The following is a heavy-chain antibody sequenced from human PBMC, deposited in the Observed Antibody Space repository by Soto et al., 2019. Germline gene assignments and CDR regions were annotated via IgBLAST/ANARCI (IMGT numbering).Heavy chain of an antibody. CDR3: ARLTSYDSRGYYSY. CDR2: ISSSSSYI. Sequence: EVQLVESGGGLVKPGGPLRLSCAASGFTFSSYSMNWVRQAPGKGLEWGSSISSSSSYIYYADSVKGRFTISRYNANNSLYLPMNRLRAEDTAVYYCARLTSYDSRGYYSYWGQGTLVTVSS. D-gene: IGHD3-22*01. V-gene: IGHV3-21*01. CDR1: GFTFSSYS. J-gene: IGHJ4*02.